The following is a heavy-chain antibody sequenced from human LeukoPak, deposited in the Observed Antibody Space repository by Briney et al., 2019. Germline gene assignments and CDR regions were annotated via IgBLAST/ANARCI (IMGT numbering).Heavy chain of an antibody. Sequence: GESLKISCEASGYSFTTYWIGWVRQMPGKGLEWMGIIYPGDSDTRYSPSFQGQVTISADKSISTAYLQWSSLKASDTAMYYCASSLPYSGSYYWGQGTLVTVSS. CDR3: ASSLPYSGSYY. CDR1: GYSFTTYW. J-gene: IGHJ4*02. V-gene: IGHV5-51*01. D-gene: IGHD1-26*01. CDR2: IYPGDSDT.